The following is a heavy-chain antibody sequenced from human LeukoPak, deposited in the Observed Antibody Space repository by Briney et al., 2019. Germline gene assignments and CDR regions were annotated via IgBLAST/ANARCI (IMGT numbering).Heavy chain of an antibody. D-gene: IGHD4-17*01. Sequence: PGGSLRLSCTASGFTFSAEAMMWVRQAPGKGPEWVSAIRGGGTSEFYADSVKGRFRISRDNSKDTLFLQMNSLRAEDTAVYYCARDPNGDYIGAFDMWGPGTMVTVSS. J-gene: IGHJ3*02. V-gene: IGHV3-23*01. CDR1: GFTFSAEA. CDR3: ARDPNGDYIGAFDM. CDR2: IRGGGTSE.